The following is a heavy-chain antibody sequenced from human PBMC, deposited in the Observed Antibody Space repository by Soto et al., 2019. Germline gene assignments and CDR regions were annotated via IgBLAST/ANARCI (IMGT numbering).Heavy chain of an antibody. J-gene: IGHJ6*02. V-gene: IGHV1-46*01. Sequence: ASVKVSCKASGYTFTSYYMHWVRQAPGQGLEWMGIINPSGGSTGYAQKFQGRVTMTRDTSTSAVYMELSSLRSEDTAVYYCAREGYYGSGIDSMDVWGQGTTVTVAS. CDR2: INPSGGST. D-gene: IGHD3-10*01. CDR3: AREGYYGSGIDSMDV. CDR1: GYTFTSYY.